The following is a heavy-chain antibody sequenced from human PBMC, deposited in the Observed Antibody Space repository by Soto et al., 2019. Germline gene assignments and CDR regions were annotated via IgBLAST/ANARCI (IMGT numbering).Heavy chain of an antibody. CDR3: SADRPDIGVGWWV. CDR1: GSGFIRSG. Sequence: SVKVSCKASGSGFIRSGIQWVRQAHGQRLEWIGWIVVASGQTNYAQNFRGRVAITRDTSTATAYIELTGLTSEDTAVYFCSADRPDIGVGWWVWGQGTTVTVSS. CDR2: IVVASGQT. V-gene: IGHV1-58*02. D-gene: IGHD2-15*01. J-gene: IGHJ6*02.